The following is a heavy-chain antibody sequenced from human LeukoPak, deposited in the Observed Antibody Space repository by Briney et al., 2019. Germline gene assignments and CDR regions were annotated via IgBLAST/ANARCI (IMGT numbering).Heavy chain of an antibody. CDR3: AREPPYYYDSSGSEPSFNY. J-gene: IGHJ4*02. D-gene: IGHD3-22*01. V-gene: IGHV4-4*07. CDR1: GGSISSYY. CDR2: IYTSGST. Sequence: PSETLSLTCTVSGGSISSYYWSWIRQPAGKGVEWIGRIYTSGSTNYNPSLKSRVTISVDKSKNQFSLKLSSVTAADTAVYYCAREPPYYYDSSGSEPSFNYWGQGTLVTVSS.